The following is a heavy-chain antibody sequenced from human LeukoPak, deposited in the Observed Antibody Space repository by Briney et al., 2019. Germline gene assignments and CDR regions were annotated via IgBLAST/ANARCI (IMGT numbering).Heavy chain of an antibody. V-gene: IGHV1-3*03. Sequence: ASVKVSCKASGYTFTSYAMHWVRQAPGQRLEWMGWVSAGNGDTKYSQEFQGRVSITRDTSASTAYVELSSLTSKDMAVYYCARGGSSSWTYDYWGQGTLVTVSS. D-gene: IGHD3-16*01. CDR3: ARGGSSSWTYDY. CDR2: VSAGNGDT. J-gene: IGHJ4*02. CDR1: GYTFTSYA.